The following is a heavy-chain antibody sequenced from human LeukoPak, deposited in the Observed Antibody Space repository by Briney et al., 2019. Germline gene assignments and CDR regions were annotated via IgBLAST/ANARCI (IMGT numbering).Heavy chain of an antibody. J-gene: IGHJ4*02. D-gene: IGHD3-9*01. CDR2: INPNSGGT. CDR3: ARGPYVILTGYYFDY. CDR1: GYTFTGYY. Sequence: GASVKVSCKASGYTFTGYYMHWVRQAPGQGLEWMGWINPNSGGTNYAQKFQGRVTMTRDTSISTAYLELSRSGSDHTAVYYCARGPYVILTGYYFDYWGQGTLVTVYS. V-gene: IGHV1-2*02.